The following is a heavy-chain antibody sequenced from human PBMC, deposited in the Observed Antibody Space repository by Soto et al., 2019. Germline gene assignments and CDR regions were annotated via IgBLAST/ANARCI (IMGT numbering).Heavy chain of an antibody. J-gene: IGHJ3*02. V-gene: IGHV1-8*01. D-gene: IGHD2-15*01. CDR2: MNPNSGNT. Sequence: ASVKVSCKASGYTFTSYDINWARQATGQGLEWMGWMNPNSGNTGYAQKFQGRVTMTRNTSISTAYMELSSLRSEDTAVYYCARGGVLLPEPFDIWAQGTMVTVSS. CDR1: GYTFTSYD. CDR3: ARGGVLLPEPFDI.